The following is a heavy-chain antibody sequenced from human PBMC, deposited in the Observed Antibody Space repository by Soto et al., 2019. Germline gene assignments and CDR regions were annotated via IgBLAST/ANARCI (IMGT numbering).Heavy chain of an antibody. V-gene: IGHV3-48*03. CDR1: GFTFSSYE. D-gene: IGHD7-27*01. J-gene: IGHJ2*01. CDR2: ISSSGSTI. Sequence: GGSLRLSCAASGFTFSSYEMNWVRQAPGKGLEWVSYISSSGSTIYYADSVKGRFTISRDNAKNSLYLQMNSLRAEDTAVYYCARVSGDYWYFDLWGRGTLVTVSS. CDR3: ARVSGDYWYFDL.